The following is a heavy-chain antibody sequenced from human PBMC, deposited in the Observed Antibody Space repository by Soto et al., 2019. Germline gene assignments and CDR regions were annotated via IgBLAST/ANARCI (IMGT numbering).Heavy chain of an antibody. CDR1: GFTFSNAW. V-gene: IGHV3-15*07. Sequence: GGSLRLSCAASGFTFSNAWMNWVRQAPGKGLEWVGRIKSKTDGGTTDYAAPVKGRFTISRDDSKNTLYLQMNSLKTEDTAVYYCAIAAAFKGSRFDYCGQGTLVTVSS. D-gene: IGHD6-13*01. J-gene: IGHJ4*02. CDR2: IKSKTDGGTT. CDR3: AIAAAFKGSRFDY.